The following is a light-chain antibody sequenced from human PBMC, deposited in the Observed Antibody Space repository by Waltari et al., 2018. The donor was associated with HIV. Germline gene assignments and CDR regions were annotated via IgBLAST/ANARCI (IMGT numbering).Light chain of an antibody. V-gene: IGKV1-5*03. J-gene: IGKJ1*01. Sequence: DIQLTPPPSTLSVSVGARVTITCRASESISTFLVWYQQKPGKAPRLLIFGASSLQNGVPSRFIGSGSGTDFTLTISSLQPDDFATYYCQHYRSSFRTFGQGTRVEMK. CDR1: ESISTF. CDR2: GAS. CDR3: QHYRSSFRT.